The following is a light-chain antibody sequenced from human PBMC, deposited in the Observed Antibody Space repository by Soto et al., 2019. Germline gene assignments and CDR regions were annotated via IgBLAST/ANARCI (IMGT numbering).Light chain of an antibody. V-gene: IGLV2-14*01. CDR3: SSYTSISSPLYV. CDR1: SSDVGGYNY. CDR2: DVS. Sequence: QSALTQPASVSGSPGQSITISCTGTSSDVGGYNYVSWYQQYPGKAPKLMIYDVSYRPSGVSNRFSGSKSGNTASLTISGLQAEDEADYYCSSYTSISSPLYVFRTGNKLTVL. J-gene: IGLJ1*01.